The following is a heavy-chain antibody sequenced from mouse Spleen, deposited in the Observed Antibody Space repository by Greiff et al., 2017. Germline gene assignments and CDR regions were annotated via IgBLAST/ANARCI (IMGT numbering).Heavy chain of an antibody. CDR3: AREGYDAPYFDY. Sequence: EVMLVESGGGLVKPGGSLKLSCAASGFTFSDYGMHWVRQAPEKGLEWVAYISSGSSTIYYADTVKGRFTISRDNAKNTLFLQMTSLRSEDTAMYYCAREGYDAPYFDYWGQGTTLTVSS. D-gene: IGHD2-14*01. V-gene: IGHV5-17*01. CDR2: ISSGSSTI. CDR1: GFTFSDYG. J-gene: IGHJ2*01.